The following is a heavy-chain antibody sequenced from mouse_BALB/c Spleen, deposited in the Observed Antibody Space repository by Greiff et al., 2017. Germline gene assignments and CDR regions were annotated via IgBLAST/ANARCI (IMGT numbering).Heavy chain of an antibody. CDR3: ARQSPYYAMDY. CDR2: ISSGGGST. CDR1: GFAFSSYD. V-gene: IGHV5-12-1*01. J-gene: IGHJ4*01. Sequence: DVQLVESGGGLVKPGGSLKLSCAASGFAFSSYDMSWVRQTPEKRLEWVAYISSGGGSTYYPDTVKGRFTISRDNAKNTLYLQMSSLKSEDTAMYYCARQSPYYAMDYWGQGTSVTVSS.